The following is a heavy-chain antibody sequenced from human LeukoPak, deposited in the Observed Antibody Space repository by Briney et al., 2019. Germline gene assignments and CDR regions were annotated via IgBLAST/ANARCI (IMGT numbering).Heavy chain of an antibody. D-gene: IGHD3-16*01. CDR2: ISPIFGTA. CDR3: ARRILPVGYDEMSAYYVFDY. V-gene: IGHV1-69*13. J-gene: IGHJ4*02. Sequence: SVKVSCKASGGTFSSYAISWVRQAPGQGLEGMGGISPIFGTANYAQKCQGRVTITADESTSTAYMELSSLRSDDTAVYYCARRILPVGYDEMSAYYVFDYWGQGTLVTVSS. CDR1: GGTFSSYA.